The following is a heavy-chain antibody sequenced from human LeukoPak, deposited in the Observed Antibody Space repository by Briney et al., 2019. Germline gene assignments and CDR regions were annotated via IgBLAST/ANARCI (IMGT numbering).Heavy chain of an antibody. CDR2: IYTSGST. CDR3: ARGRYDYVWGSYRNWFDP. Sequence: SETLSLTCTVSGGSISSYYWSWIRQPAGKGLEWIGRIYTSGSTNYNPSLKSRVTMSVYTSKNQSSLKLSSVTAADTAVYYCARGRYDYVWGSYRNWFDPWGQGTLVTVSS. CDR1: GGSISSYY. V-gene: IGHV4-4*07. D-gene: IGHD3-16*02. J-gene: IGHJ5*02.